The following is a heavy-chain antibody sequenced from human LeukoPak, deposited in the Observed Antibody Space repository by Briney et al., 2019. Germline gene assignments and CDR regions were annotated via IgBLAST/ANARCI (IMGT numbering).Heavy chain of an antibody. CDR3: ARSDGYGLVGI. D-gene: IGHD3-10*01. CDR2: IYHSGST. Sequence: SETLSLTCTVSGYSISSGYYWGWIRQPPGKGLEWIGSIYHSGSTYYNPSLKSRVIIIIDTPKNHFSLTLSSVTAADTAVYYCARSDGYGLVGIWGQGTMVTVSS. V-gene: IGHV4-38-2*02. J-gene: IGHJ3*02. CDR1: GYSISSGYY.